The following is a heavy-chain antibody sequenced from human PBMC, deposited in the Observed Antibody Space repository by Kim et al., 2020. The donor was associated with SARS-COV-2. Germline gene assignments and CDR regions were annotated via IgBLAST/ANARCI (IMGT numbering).Heavy chain of an antibody. CDR2: IYYNGST. CDR3: AGSDYDVLTGYLSDS. Sequence: SETLSLTCTISGGSISSSYWWSWVRQPPGKGLEWIGDIYYNGSTNYNPALKSRVTISVDKSKTQFSLKLSSVTAADTAVYYCAGSDYDVLTGYLSDSWGQGTLVTVSS. J-gene: IGHJ4*02. CDR1: GGSISSSYW. V-gene: IGHV4-4*02. D-gene: IGHD3-9*01.